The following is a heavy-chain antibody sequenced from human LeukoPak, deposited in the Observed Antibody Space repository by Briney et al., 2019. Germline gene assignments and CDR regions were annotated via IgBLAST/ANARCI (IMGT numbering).Heavy chain of an antibody. J-gene: IGHJ4*02. CDR1: GGSISSGGYY. Sequence: PSGTLSLTCAVSGGSISSGGYYWNWIRQHPGKGLEWIGYIFYSGSTYYNPSLKSRVTISVDMSKNQFSLKLTSVTAADTAVYYCARDRSSGYYFFDYWGQGTLVTVTS. D-gene: IGHD3-22*01. V-gene: IGHV4-31*11. CDR2: IFYSGST. CDR3: ARDRSSGYYFFDY.